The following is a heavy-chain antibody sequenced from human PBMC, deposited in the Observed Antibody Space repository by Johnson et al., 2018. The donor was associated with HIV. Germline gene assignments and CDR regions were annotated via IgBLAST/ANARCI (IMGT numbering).Heavy chain of an antibody. Sequence: QVQLMESGGGVVQPGRSLRLSCAASGFTFSAYAIHWVRQAPGKGLEWVAVIPYDGSNTYYADSVKGRFTISRDNSKNTVYLQMNSLRAEDTAVYYCASRGVVVTAIPKFGAFDIWGQGTMVTVSS. CDR3: ASRGVVVTAIPKFGAFDI. CDR2: IPYDGSNT. D-gene: IGHD2-21*02. CDR1: GFTFSAYA. V-gene: IGHV3-30*04. J-gene: IGHJ3*02.